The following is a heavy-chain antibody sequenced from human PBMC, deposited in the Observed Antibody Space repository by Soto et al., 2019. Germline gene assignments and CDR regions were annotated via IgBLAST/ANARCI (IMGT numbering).Heavy chain of an antibody. CDR2: ISAYNGNT. CDR1: GYTFTSYG. V-gene: IGHV1-18*01. J-gene: IGHJ6*03. CDR3: ARHRRVRLVIITGNYYYYIDV. Sequence: GASVKVSCKASGYTFTSYGISWVRQAPGQGLEWMGWISAYNGNTNYAQKLQGRVTMTTDTSTSTAYMELRSLRSDDTAVYYCARHRRVRLVIITGNYYYYIDVWGKGTTVTGSS. D-gene: IGHD3-10*01.